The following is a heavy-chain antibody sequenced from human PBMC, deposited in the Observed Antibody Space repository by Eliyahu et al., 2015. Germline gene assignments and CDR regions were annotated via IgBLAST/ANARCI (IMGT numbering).Heavy chain of an antibody. V-gene: IGHV4-34*02. Sequence: QMQLQQWGAGLLKPSETLSLTCAVYGGSLSGYYWSWIRQPPGKGLEWIGEMNQGGTPNYNPSLKSRVSISGDRSRNHFFLKLDSVTAADTAVYYCARGIAASPWGQGTLVTVSS. CDR1: GGSLSGYY. J-gene: IGHJ5*02. CDR2: MNQGGTP. CDR3: ARGIAASP. D-gene: IGHD6-6*01.